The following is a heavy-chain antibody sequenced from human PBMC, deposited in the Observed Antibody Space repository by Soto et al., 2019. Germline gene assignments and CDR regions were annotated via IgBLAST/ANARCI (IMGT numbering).Heavy chain of an antibody. J-gene: IGHJ4*02. CDR1: GFTFRSFD. Sequence: GSLRLSCEVSGFTFRSFDFHWVRQPPGKGLEWVATIGTIGDTYYPVSVKGRFTVSRENANSSVSLQMHSLRVEDTAVYFCVRGQEVGAHFFDFWGQGAPVTVSS. CDR2: IGTIGDT. D-gene: IGHD4-17*01. V-gene: IGHV3-13*01. CDR3: VRGQEVGAHFFDF.